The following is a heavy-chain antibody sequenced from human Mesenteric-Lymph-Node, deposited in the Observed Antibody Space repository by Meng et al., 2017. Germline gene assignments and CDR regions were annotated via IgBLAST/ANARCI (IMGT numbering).Heavy chain of an antibody. CDR1: GGTFSSYA. D-gene: IGHD3-16*01. V-gene: IGHV7-4-1*02. CDR3: ARLGAYDSSDY. J-gene: IGHJ4*02. Sequence: QGQAVQSGAEVKKPGSSVKVSCKASGGTFSSYAISWVRQAPGQGLEWMGWINTNTGNPTYAQVFRGRFVFSLDTSVSTAYLQISGLKAEDTAVYYCARLGAYDSSDYWGQGTLVTVSS. CDR2: INTNTGNP.